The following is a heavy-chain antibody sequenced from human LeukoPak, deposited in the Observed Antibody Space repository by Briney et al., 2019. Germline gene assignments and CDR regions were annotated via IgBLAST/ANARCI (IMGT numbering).Heavy chain of an antibody. V-gene: IGHV3-21*01. CDR2: ISSSSSYI. D-gene: IGHD6-6*01. CDR3: ARDIGMASRPVFGY. Sequence: NPGGSLRLSCAASGFTVSNYNMNWVRQAPGKGLEWVSSISSSSSYIYYADSVKGRFTISRDNAKNSLYLQMNSLRAEDAAVYYCARDIGMASRPVFGYWGQGTLVTVSS. CDR1: GFTVSNYN. J-gene: IGHJ4*02.